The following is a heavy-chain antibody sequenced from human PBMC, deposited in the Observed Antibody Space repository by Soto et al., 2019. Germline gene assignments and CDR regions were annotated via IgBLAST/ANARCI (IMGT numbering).Heavy chain of an antibody. CDR3: AGGDYYHSSGYYFYYYTMDV. J-gene: IGHJ6*02. V-gene: IGHV4-39*01. CDR1: GGSIISSSYY. Sequence: SETLSLTCTVSGGSIISSSYYWGWIRQPPGKGLEWIGNVYYGGSTYYNPSLKGRVTISVETSKSQFSLKLSSVTAADTAVYYCAGGDYYHSSGYYFYYYTMDVWGQGTTVTVSS. CDR2: VYYGGST. D-gene: IGHD3-22*01.